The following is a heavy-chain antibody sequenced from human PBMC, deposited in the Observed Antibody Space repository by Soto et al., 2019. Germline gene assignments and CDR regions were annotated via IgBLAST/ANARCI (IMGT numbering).Heavy chain of an antibody. CDR1: GGSFSGYY. CDR3: ARERVRGVIFGFDP. CDR2: INHSGST. V-gene: IGHV4-34*01. D-gene: IGHD3-10*01. J-gene: IGHJ5*02. Sequence: SETLSLTCAVYGGSFSGYYWSWIRQPPGKGLEWIVEINHSGSTNYNPSLKSRVTISVDTPNNQFSLKLSSVTAADTAVYYSARERVRGVIFGFDPCGQGTLPTVSS.